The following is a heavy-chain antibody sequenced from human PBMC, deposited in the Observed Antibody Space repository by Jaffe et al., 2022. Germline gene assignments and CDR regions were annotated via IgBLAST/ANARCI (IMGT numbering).Heavy chain of an antibody. CDR2: IMSLSPKP. D-gene: IGHD6-13*01. J-gene: IGHJ6*03. Sequence: QVQLVQSGAEVKKPGSSVKVSCKASGDTLSNYAISWVRQAPGQGLEWMGGIMSLSPKPNYAQKFQDRVTITTDKSSSTVYMELSSLGSEDTAVYYCARGIEEPAGGRGIHYYYYYMDVWGKGTTVTVSS. CDR1: GDTLSNYA. V-gene: IGHV1-69*05. CDR3: ARGIEEPAGGRGIHYYYYYMDV.